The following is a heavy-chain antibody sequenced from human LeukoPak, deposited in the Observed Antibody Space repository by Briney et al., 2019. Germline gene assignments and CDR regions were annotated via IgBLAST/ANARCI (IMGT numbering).Heavy chain of an antibody. CDR3: ARQWGGSCSGGSCYTSL. J-gene: IGHJ4*02. CDR1: GGTFSSYA. D-gene: IGHD2-15*01. CDR2: IIPILGIA. Sequence: GASVTVSCTASGGTFSSYAISWVRQAPGQGLEWMGRIIPILGIANYAQKFQGRVTITADKSTSTAYMELSSLRSEDTAVYYCARQWGGSCSGGSCYTSLWGQGTLVTVSS. V-gene: IGHV1-69*04.